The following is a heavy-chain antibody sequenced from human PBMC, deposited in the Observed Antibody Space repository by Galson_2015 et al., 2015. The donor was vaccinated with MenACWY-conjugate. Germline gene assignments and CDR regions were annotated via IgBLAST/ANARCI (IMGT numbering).Heavy chain of an antibody. D-gene: IGHD1-1*01. CDR2: ISSSSTYT. Sequence: SLRLSCAASGFTFSDYYMSWIRQAPGKGLEWVSYISSSSTYTDHADSVKGRFTISRDNAKNSLYLQMNSLRAEDTAVYCCARVQGGTRGVNYGGQGTLVTVSS. J-gene: IGHJ4*02. CDR3: ARVQGGTRGVNY. CDR1: GFTFSDYY. V-gene: IGHV3-11*05.